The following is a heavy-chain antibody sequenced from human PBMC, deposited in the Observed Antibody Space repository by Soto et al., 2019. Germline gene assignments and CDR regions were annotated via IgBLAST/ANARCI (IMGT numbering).Heavy chain of an antibody. CDR2: IYGDNDK. Sequence: QITLKESGPSPVKPTQTLTVTCTFTVFPLSNSGVGVARIRQPPGKALERLALIYGDNDKRYSPSLKTRLTITKHTSKNQVVLTIPNLNPPATATYYCARSTLHDCGVFDPGTSHVFDSWCQGTLVSVPS. CDR1: VFPLSNSGVG. V-gene: IGHV2-5*02. D-gene: IGHD4-17*01. CDR3: ARSTLHDCGVFDPGTSHVFDS. J-gene: IGHJ4*02.